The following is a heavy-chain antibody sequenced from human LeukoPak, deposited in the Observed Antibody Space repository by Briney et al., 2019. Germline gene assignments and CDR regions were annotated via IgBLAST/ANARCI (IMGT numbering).Heavy chain of an antibody. V-gene: IGHV3-21*01. CDR1: GFTFSSYS. Sequence: GGSLRLSCAASGFTFSSYSMNWVRQAPGKGLEWVSSISSSSSYIYYADSVKGRFTISRDNAKNSLYLQMNSLRAEDTAVNYCARDRSPCDFWSGYYGCSWFDPWGQGTLVTVSS. D-gene: IGHD3-3*01. CDR3: ARDRSPCDFWSGYYGCSWFDP. CDR2: ISSSSSYI. J-gene: IGHJ5*02.